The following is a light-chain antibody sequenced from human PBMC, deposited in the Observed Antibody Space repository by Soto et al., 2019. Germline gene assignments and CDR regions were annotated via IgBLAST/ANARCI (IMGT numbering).Light chain of an antibody. J-gene: IGKJ3*01. CDR1: QSVSRNY. V-gene: IGKV3-20*01. CDR2: AAS. Sequence: EIVLTQSPGTLSSSPGERGTLSCRASQSVSRNYLTWYQQKPGQAPRLLIYAASSRATGIPDRFSGSGSGTDFTLTISRLEPEDFAVYYCQQYGRSPFTFGPGTNVDIK. CDR3: QQYGRSPFT.